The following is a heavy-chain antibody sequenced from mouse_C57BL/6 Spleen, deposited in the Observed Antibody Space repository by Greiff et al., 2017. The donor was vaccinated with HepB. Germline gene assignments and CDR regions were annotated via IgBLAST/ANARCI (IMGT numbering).Heavy chain of an antibody. CDR3: ARSASSGDAMDY. Sequence: QVQLQQPGAELVRPGSSVKLSCKASGYTFTSYWMHWVKQRPIQGLEWIGNIDPSDSETHYNQKFKDKATLTVDKSSSTAYMQLSSLKSEDSAVYYCARSASSGDAMDYWGQGTSVTVSS. V-gene: IGHV1-52*01. CDR1: GYTFTSYW. CDR2: IDPSDSET. D-gene: IGHD3-2*02. J-gene: IGHJ4*01.